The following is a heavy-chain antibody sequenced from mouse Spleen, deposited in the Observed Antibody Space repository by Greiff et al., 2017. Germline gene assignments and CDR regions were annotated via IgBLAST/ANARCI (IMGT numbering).Heavy chain of an antibody. J-gene: IGHJ1*03. CDR1: GYSFTSYY. CDR3: ARVGSSYVPYWYFDV. CDR2: IYPGSGNT. V-gene: IGHV1-66*01. D-gene: IGHD1-1*01. Sequence: QVQLQQSGPELVKPGASVKISCKASGYSFTSYYIHWVKQRPGQGLEWIGWIYPGSGNTKYNEKFKGKATLTADTSSSTAYMQLSSLTSEDSAVYYCARVGSSYVPYWYFDVWGTGTTVTVSS.